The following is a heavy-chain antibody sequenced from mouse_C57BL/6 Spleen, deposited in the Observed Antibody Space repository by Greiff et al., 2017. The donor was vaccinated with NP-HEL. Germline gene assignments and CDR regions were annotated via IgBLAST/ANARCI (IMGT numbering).Heavy chain of an antibody. D-gene: IGHD1-1*01. Sequence: EVKLQESGPGLVKPSQSLSLTCSVTGYSITSGYYWNWIRQFPGNKLEWMGYISYDGSNNYNPSLKNRISITRDTSKNQFFLKLNSVTTEDTATYYCARDGYGSQAWFAYWGQGTLVTVSA. V-gene: IGHV3-6*01. CDR2: ISYDGSN. CDR3: ARDGYGSQAWFAY. CDR1: GYSITSGYY. J-gene: IGHJ3*01.